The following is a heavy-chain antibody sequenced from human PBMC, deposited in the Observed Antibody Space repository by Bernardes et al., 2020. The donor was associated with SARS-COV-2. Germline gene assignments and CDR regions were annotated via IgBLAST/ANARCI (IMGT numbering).Heavy chain of an antibody. V-gene: IGHV3-48*01. J-gene: IGHJ4*02. D-gene: IGHD3-10*01. Sequence: GGAPRPSCGAPGVTLRGSSMKWGRQAPGEGVEGGANSRRSGTGIYYADPGKGRFTISRDNDMNSLYLQMNSLRAEDTAVYYCAKGTGSGNLKDHRFDYWGQGALVTVSS. CDR1: GVTLRGSS. CDR3: AKGTGSGNLKDHRFDY. CDR2: SRRSGTGI.